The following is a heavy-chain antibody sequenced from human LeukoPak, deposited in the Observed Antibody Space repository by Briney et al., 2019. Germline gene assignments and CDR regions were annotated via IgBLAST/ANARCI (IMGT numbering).Heavy chain of an antibody. CDR1: GLTFRSYG. CDR3: AKEYSSPFDY. J-gene: IGHJ4*02. D-gene: IGHD6-13*01. CDR2: IRYDGSNK. V-gene: IGHV3-30*02. Sequence: GGSLRLSCAASGLTFRSYGMHWVRQAPGKGLEWVAFIRYDGSNKYYADSVKGRFTISRDNSKNTLYLQMNSLRAEDTAVYYCAKEYSSPFDYWGQGTLVTVSS.